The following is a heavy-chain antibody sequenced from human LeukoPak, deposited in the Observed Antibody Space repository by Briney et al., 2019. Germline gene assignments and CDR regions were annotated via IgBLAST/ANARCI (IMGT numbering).Heavy chain of an antibody. CDR1: GGSISSSSYY. CDR3: ASPSPHCSSTSCPNGGFFDY. D-gene: IGHD2-2*01. Sequence: SETLFLTCTVSGGSISSSSYYWGWIRQPPGKGLEWIGSIYYSGSTYYNPSLKSRVTISVDTSKNQFSLKLSSVTAADTAVYYCASPSPHCSSTSCPNGGFFDYWGQGTLVTVSS. CDR2: IYYSGST. V-gene: IGHV4-39*01. J-gene: IGHJ4*02.